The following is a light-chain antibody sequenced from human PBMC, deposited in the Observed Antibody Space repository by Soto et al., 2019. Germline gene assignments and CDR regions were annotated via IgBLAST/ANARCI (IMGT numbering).Light chain of an antibody. CDR2: GAS. V-gene: IGKV3-15*01. CDR1: QSVSTN. Sequence: EIVMTQSPDTLSVSPGERATLSCRASQSVSTNLAWYQQKPGQAPRLLIYGASTRATGIPARFSGSGSGTEFPPTISSLQSEDLAVYHCQQYNNWPYTFGQGTKLEIK. J-gene: IGKJ2*01. CDR3: QQYNNWPYT.